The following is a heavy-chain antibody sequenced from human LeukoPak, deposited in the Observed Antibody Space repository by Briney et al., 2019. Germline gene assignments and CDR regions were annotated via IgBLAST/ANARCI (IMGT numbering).Heavy chain of an antibody. CDR2: LYYSGNT. D-gene: IGHD2-21*02. CDR3: ARAAYCGGDCYYYFDY. CDR1: GGSINDRDW. V-gene: IGHV4-4*02. Sequence: SETLSLTCDVSGGSINDRDWWTWVRQPPGKGLEWIGYLYYSGNTYYNPSLKSRVTMSVDTSKNQFSLKLSSVTAADTAVYFCARAAYCGGDCYYYFDYWGQGTLVTVSS. J-gene: IGHJ4*02.